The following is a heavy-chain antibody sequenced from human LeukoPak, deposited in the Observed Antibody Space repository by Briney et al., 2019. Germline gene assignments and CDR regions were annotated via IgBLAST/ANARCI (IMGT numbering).Heavy chain of an antibody. D-gene: IGHD3-22*01. J-gene: IGHJ6*03. CDR2: IYHSGST. CDR3: ASGPYYYYSSGYRIYYYYYMDV. Sequence: PSETLSLTCAVSGYSISSGYYWGWIRQPPGKGLEWIGSIYHSGSTYYNPSLKSRVTISVDTSKSQFSLKLSSVTAADTAVYYCASGPYYYYSSGYRIYYYYYMDVWGKGTTVTVSS. V-gene: IGHV4-38-2*01. CDR1: GYSISSGYY.